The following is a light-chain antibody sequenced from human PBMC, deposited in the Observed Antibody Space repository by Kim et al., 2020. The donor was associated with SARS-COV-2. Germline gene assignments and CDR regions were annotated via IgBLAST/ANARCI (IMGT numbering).Light chain of an antibody. V-gene: IGKV1-39*01. CDR3: QQSHTAPSLT. CDR2: AAS. CDR1: QSIRNY. Sequence: SVGDRVTIACRASQSIRNYLNWYQQKPGKAPNLLIYAASSLQGGVPSRFSGSGSGTDFTLTISSLQPEDFATYYCQQSHTAPSLTFGGGTKVDIK. J-gene: IGKJ4*01.